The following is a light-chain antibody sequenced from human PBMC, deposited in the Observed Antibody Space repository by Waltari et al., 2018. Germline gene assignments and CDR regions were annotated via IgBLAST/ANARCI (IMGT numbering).Light chain of an antibody. V-gene: IGKV1-17*01. CDR2: AAS. J-gene: IGKJ1*01. Sequence: DIQMTQSPSSLSASAGDRVTIPCRASQGISTYLNWYQQKPGKAPKRLIYAASSLESGVPSRFSGSGSGTDFTLTISSLQPEDFATYYCLQYNSNPWTFGQGTKVEIK. CDR3: LQYNSNPWT. CDR1: QGISTY.